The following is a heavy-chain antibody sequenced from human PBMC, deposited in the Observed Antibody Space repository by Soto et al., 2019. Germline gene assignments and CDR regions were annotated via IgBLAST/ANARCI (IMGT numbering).Heavy chain of an antibody. CDR2: IYYRGNA. CDR1: DDSINSDKYY. V-gene: IGHV4-39*01. Sequence: SEILSLTCSVPDDSINSDKYYWGWIRQPPGKGPEWIGSIYYRGNAYYNPSLQTRVTISLDKSKSQFSLKLNSVTAADSAVYFCARLEGLATISYYFDFWGPGALVTVSS. CDR3: ARLEGLATISYYFDF. J-gene: IGHJ4*02. D-gene: IGHD3-9*01.